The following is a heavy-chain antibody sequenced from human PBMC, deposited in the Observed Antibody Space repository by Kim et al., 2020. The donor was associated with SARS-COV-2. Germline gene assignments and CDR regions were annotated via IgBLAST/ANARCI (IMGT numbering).Heavy chain of an antibody. J-gene: IGHJ4*01. D-gene: IGHD1-26*01. V-gene: IGHV4-39*02. CDR1: GGSISSSTHY. Sequence: SETLSLTCTVSGGSISSSTHYWAWIRQSPGKGLEWIGSIFYRGTTYYNPSLKRRVTFYVDVSKNQFSLRLTSMTAADTAVYFCSRERKETVGATAFD. CDR3: SRERKETVGATAFD. CDR2: IFYRGTT.